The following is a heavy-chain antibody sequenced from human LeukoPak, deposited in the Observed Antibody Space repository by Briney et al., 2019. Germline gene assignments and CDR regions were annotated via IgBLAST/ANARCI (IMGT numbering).Heavy chain of an antibody. Sequence: GGSLRLSCAASGFSFDDYAMHWVRQAPGKGLEWVSTISWNSGSIGYADCAKGRFTISRDNAKNSLYLQMNSLRAEDTALYYCARGTSGSTTYNRFDPWGQGTLVTVSS. CDR2: ISWNSGSI. CDR1: GFSFDDYA. J-gene: IGHJ5*02. D-gene: IGHD2-2*01. V-gene: IGHV3-9*01. CDR3: ARGTSGSTTYNRFDP.